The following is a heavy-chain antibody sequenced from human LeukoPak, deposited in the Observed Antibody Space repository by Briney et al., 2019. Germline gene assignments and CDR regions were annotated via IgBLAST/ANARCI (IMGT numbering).Heavy chain of an antibody. CDR3: ARDSVASGSLDY. Sequence: PGGSLRLSCAASGFTFSSYWMHWVRQPPGKGLEWVANIKEDGGRKHYVDSVGGRFTISRDNTKNSLYLQMNSLGAEDTAVYYCARDSVASGSLDYWGQGALVTVSS. CDR2: IKEDGGRK. CDR1: GFTFSSYW. D-gene: IGHD3-10*01. J-gene: IGHJ4*02. V-gene: IGHV3-7*01.